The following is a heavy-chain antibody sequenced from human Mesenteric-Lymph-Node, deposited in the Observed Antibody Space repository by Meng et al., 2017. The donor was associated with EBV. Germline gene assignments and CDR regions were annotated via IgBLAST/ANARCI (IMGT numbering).Heavy chain of an antibody. Sequence: QVQHVQAGAEVKKPGASVKVSCKASGYTFTSYAMHWLRQAPGQRLEWMGWINAGNGNTKYSEKFQGRVTITRDTFASTAYMELSSLRSEDTAVYYCARGASTSWPVDYWGHGTLVTVSS. CDR1: GYTFTSYA. CDR3: ARGASTSWPVDY. CDR2: INAGNGNT. V-gene: IGHV1-3*01. D-gene: IGHD6-19*01. J-gene: IGHJ4*01.